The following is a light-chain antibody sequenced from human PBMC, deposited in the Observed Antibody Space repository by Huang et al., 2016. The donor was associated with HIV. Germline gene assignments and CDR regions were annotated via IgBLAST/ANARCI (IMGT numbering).Light chain of an antibody. CDR3: MQSTHLRT. Sequence: IVMTQTPLSLSVTPGQPATISCKSNQSLLHRDGKNDLYWYLQRPGQSPQLLIYDVSSRFSGVPDRFRGSGSGTDFTLKISRVEAGDVGIYYCMQSTHLRTFGQGTKLEIK. CDR2: DVS. CDR1: QSLLHRDGKND. V-gene: IGKV2-29*02. J-gene: IGKJ2*02.